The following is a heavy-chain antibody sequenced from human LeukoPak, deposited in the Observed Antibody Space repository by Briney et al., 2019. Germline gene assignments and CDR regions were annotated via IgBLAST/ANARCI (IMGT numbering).Heavy chain of an antibody. Sequence: GGSLRLSCAASGFTFSSYAMHWVRQAPGKGLERVAVISYDGSNKYYADSVKGRFTISRDNSKNTLYLQMNSLRAEDTAVYYCARTLLAYCGGDCPYDYWGQGTLVTVSS. CDR3: ARTLLAYCGGDCPYDY. CDR1: GFTFSSYA. V-gene: IGHV3-30-3*01. J-gene: IGHJ4*02. D-gene: IGHD2-21*02. CDR2: ISYDGSNK.